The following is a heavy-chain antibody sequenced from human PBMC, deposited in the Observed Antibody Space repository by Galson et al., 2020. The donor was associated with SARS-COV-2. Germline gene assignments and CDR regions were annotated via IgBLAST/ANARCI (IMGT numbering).Heavy chain of an antibody. CDR2: INPNSGGT. D-gene: IGHD6-13*01. CDR3: ARLAAAGTGYYYGMDV. CDR1: GYNFTGYY. Sequence: ASVKVSCKASGYNFTGYYMHWVRQAPGQGLEWMGWINPNSGGTNYAQKFQGRVTMTRDTSISTAYMELSRLRSDDTAVYYCARLAAAGTGYYYGMDVWGQGTTVTVSS. V-gene: IGHV1-2*02. J-gene: IGHJ6*02.